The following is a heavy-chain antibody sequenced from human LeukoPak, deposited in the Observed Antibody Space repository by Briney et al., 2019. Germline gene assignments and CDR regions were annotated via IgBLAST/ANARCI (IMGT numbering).Heavy chain of an antibody. CDR1: GYTFTSYA. CDR2: INAGNGNT. CDR3: ARGATIFGVVTLFDY. D-gene: IGHD3-3*01. Sequence: ASVKVSCKASGYTFTSYAMHWVRQAPGQRLEWMGWINAGNGNTKYSQKFQGRVTITRDTSASTAYMELSSLRSEDTAVYYCARGATIFGVVTLFDYWGPGTLVTVSS. V-gene: IGHV1-3*01. J-gene: IGHJ4*02.